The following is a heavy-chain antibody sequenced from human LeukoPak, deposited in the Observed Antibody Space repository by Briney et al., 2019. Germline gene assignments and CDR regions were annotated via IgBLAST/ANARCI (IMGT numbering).Heavy chain of an antibody. CDR3: ARSDKSAWYECIDH. D-gene: IGHD6-19*01. CDR1: GFTFSSYW. J-gene: IGHJ4*02. CDR2: IKEDGSEI. Sequence: GGSLRLSCAGSGFTFSSYWMNWVRQAPGKGLEWVANIKEDGSEIHYVDSVKGRFTISRDNTQNSLYLQMNSLRAEDTAMYYCARSDKSAWYECIDHWGQGTLVTVSS. V-gene: IGHV3-7*01.